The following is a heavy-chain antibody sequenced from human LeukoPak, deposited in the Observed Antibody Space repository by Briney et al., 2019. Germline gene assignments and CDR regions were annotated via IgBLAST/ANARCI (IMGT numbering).Heavy chain of an antibody. J-gene: IGHJ6*03. Sequence: GGSLRLYCAASAFTFSSYSMNWVRQAPGKGLEWVSSISSSGSYIYYADSVKGRFTISRDNAKNSLFLQMNSLRAEDTAVYYCARVLRYCSGGNCYSGGLGYMDVWGKGTTVTISS. V-gene: IGHV3-21*04. CDR1: AFTFSSYS. CDR3: ARVLRYCSGGNCYSGGLGYMDV. CDR2: ISSSGSYI. D-gene: IGHD2-15*01.